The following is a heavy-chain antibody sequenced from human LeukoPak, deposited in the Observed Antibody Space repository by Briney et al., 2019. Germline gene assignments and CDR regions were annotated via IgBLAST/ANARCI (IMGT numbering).Heavy chain of an antibody. CDR1: GGSISSYY. Sequence: SETLSLTCTVSGGSISSYYWSWIRQPAGKGLEWIGRIYTSGSTNYNPSLKSRVTISVDTSKNQFSLKLSSVTAADTAVYYCARLSSYDFWSGHQYYFDYWGQGTLVTVSS. V-gene: IGHV4-4*07. D-gene: IGHD3-3*01. CDR3: ARLSSYDFWSGHQYYFDY. CDR2: IYTSGST. J-gene: IGHJ4*02.